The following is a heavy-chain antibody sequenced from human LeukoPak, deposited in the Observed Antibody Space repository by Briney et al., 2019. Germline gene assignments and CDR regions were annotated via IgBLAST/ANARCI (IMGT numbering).Heavy chain of an antibody. Sequence: PSETLSLTCSVSGGSISYYYWSWIRQPPGKGLEWIGYSHDSGESNYNPSLQSRVIISRDTSKNQFSLNLMFVTAADTAVHYCAASSHSGSYRAYWGQGTPVTVSS. CDR3: AASSHSGSYRAY. D-gene: IGHD3-10*01. CDR1: GGSISYYY. CDR2: SHDSGES. V-gene: IGHV4-59*08. J-gene: IGHJ4*02.